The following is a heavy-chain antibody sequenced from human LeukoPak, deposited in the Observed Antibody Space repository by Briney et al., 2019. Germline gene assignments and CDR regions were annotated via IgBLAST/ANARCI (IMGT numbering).Heavy chain of an antibody. D-gene: IGHD6-13*01. CDR2: ISGSGGST. CDR3: AKEYGQKAAAGTVFDY. Sequence: GGSLRLSCAASGFTFSSYAMSWVRQAPGKGLEWVSAISGSGGSTYYADSVKGRFTISRDNSKNTLYLQVNSLRAEDTAVYYCAKEYGQKAAAGTVFDYWGQGTLVTVSS. J-gene: IGHJ4*02. CDR1: GFTFSSYA. V-gene: IGHV3-23*01.